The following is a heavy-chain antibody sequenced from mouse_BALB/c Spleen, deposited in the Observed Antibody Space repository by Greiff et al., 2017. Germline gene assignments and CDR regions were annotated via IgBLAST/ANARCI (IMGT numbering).Heavy chain of an antibody. CDR2: ISYDGSN. CDR1: GYSITSGYY. CDR3: ATTVVDYAMDY. J-gene: IGHJ4*01. Sequence: EVKLVESGPGLVKPSQSLSLTCSVTGYSITSGYYWNWIRQFPGNKLEWMGYISYDGSNNYNPSLKNRISITRDTSKNQFFLKLNSVTTEDTATYYCATTVVDYAMDYWGQGTSVTVSS. D-gene: IGHD1-1*01. V-gene: IGHV3-6*02.